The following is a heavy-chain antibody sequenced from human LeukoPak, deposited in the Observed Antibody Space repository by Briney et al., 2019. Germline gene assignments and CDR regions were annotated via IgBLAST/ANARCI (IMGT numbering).Heavy chain of an antibody. V-gene: IGHV3-21*01. D-gene: IGHD6-6*01. J-gene: IGHJ6*03. Sequence: GGSLRLSCSASGFTISTYTMNWVHQAPGKGLEWVSSITSSSSYIYYADSVKGRFTISRDNAKNSLYLQMNSLRVEDTAVYYCASPGAARDYYYNYMDVWGKGTTVTVAS. CDR2: ITSSSSYI. CDR1: GFTISTYT. CDR3: ASPGAARDYYYNYMDV.